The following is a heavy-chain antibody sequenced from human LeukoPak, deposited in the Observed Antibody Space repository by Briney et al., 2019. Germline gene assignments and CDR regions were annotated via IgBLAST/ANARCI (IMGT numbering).Heavy chain of an antibody. CDR2: IYYSGST. J-gene: IGHJ5*02. CDR3: ARDMTDWWFDP. D-gene: IGHD3-9*01. Sequence: LRLSCAASGFTFSSYAMCWVRQHPGKGLEWIGYIYYSGSTHYNPSLKSRVTISVDTSKNQFSLKLSSVTAADTAVYYCARDMTDWWFDPWGQGTLVTVSS. CDR1: GFTFSSYA. V-gene: IGHV4-31*02.